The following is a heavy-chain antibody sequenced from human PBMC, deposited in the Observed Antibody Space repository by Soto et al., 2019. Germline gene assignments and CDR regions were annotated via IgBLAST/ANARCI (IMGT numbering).Heavy chain of an antibody. CDR2: INHSGST. J-gene: IGHJ2*01. Sequence: SETLSLTCAVYGGSFSGYYWSWIRQPPGKGLEWIGEINHSGSTNYNPSLKSRVTISVDTSKNQFSLKLSSVTAADTAVYYCARGWYCSSTSCYVSYWYFDLWGRGTLVTVSS. CDR1: GGSFSGYY. CDR3: ARGWYCSSTSCYVSYWYFDL. D-gene: IGHD2-2*01. V-gene: IGHV4-34*01.